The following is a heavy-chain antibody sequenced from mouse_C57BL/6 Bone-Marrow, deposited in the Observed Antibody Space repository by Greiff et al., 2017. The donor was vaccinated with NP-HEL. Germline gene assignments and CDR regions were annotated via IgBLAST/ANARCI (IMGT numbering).Heavy chain of an antibody. CDR1: FFSFISSC. D-gene: IGHD2-1*01. J-gene: IGHJ2*01. V-gene: IGHV1-82*01. CDR2: IYPGDGDT. Sequence: VQLVESGPELVPPFSSFPLSFHSSFFSFISSCMNWVKQRPGKGLEWIGRIYPGDGDTNYNGKFKGKATLTADKSSSTAYMQLSSLTSEDSAVYFCARKGFLLYYFDYWGQGTTLTVSS. CDR3: ARKGFLLYYFDY.